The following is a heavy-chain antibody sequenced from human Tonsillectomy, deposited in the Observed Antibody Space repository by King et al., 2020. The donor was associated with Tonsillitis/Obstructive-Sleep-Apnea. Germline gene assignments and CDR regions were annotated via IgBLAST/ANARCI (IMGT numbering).Heavy chain of an antibody. CDR2: IYYSGST. D-gene: IGHD1/OR15-1a*01. CDR3: ARHLLPWCSFGTYYFDY. Sequence: QLQESGPGLVKPSETLSLTCTVSGGSISSSSYYWGWIRQPPGKGLEWIGSIYYSGSTYYNPSLKSRVTISVDTSKNQFSLKLSSVTAADTAVYYCARHLLPWCSFGTYYFDYWGQXXXVTVSS. J-gene: IGHJ4*02. V-gene: IGHV4-39*01. CDR1: GGSISSSSYY.